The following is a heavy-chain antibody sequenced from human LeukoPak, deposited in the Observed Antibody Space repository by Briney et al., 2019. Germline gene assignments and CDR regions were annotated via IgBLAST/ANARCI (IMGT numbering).Heavy chain of an antibody. J-gene: IGHJ4*02. V-gene: IGHV3-21*04. Sequence: GGSLRLSCAASGFTFSSYSMNWVRQAPGKGLEWVSSISSSSSYIYYADSVKGRFTISRDNSKNTLYLQMNSLRAEDTAVYYCAKDLGAIDWGQGTLVTVSS. CDR2: ISSSSSYI. D-gene: IGHD3-10*01. CDR1: GFTFSSYS. CDR3: AKDLGAID.